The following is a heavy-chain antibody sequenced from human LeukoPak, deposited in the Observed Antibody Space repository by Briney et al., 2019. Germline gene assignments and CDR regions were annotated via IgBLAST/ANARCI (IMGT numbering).Heavy chain of an antibody. D-gene: IGHD3-22*01. CDR3: ARGERITMMT. Sequence: ASVKVSCKASGYTFTGYYMHWVRQAPGQGLEWMGLINPNSGDTNYAQTFQGRVTMTRDTSISTAYMELTRLRSDDTAVYYCARGERITMMTWGQGTLVTVSS. J-gene: IGHJ5*02. CDR2: INPNSGDT. CDR1: GYTFTGYY. V-gene: IGHV1-2*02.